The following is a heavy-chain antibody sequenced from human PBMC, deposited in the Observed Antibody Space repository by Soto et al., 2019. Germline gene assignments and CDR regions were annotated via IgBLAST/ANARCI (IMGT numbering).Heavy chain of an antibody. Sequence: GGSLRLSCAASGFTFSSYAMSWVRQAPGKGLEWVSAISGSGGSTYYADSVKGRFTISRDNSKNTLYLQMNSLRAEDTAVYYRAKDDRYSSVSYYFDYWGQGTLVTVSS. CDR2: ISGSGGST. J-gene: IGHJ4*02. CDR1: GFTFSSYA. V-gene: IGHV3-23*01. D-gene: IGHD6-19*01. CDR3: AKDDRYSSVSYYFDY.